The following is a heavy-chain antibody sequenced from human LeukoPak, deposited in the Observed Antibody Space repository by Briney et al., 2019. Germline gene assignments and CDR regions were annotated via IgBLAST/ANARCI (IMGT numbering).Heavy chain of an antibody. D-gene: IGHD2-2*02. J-gene: IGHJ6*02. CDR3: ARDRPYLGYCSSTSCYRASCYYYGMDV. Sequence: ASVKVSCKASGYTFTSYGISWVRQAPGQGLEWMGWISAYNGNTNYAQKLQGRVTMTTDTSTSTAYMELRSLRSDDTAVYYCARDRPYLGYCSSTSCYRASCYYYGMDVWGQGTTVTVSS. CDR1: GYTFTSYG. V-gene: IGHV1-18*01. CDR2: ISAYNGNT.